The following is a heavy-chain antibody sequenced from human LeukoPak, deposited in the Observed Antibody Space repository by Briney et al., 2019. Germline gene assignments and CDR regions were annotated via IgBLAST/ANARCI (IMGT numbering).Heavy chain of an antibody. V-gene: IGHV3-9*01. CDR2: INWSGDKI. J-gene: IGHJ3*01. CDR3: ARACYYYDTTGLGAVDL. Sequence: ESGGSLRLSCAASGFTFNDHAMYWVRQAPGKALECVSGINWSGDKIGYVDSVKGRFTISRDDAKNFLFLQMNSLRAEDTALYYCARACYYYDTTGLGAVDLWGQGTMVTVSS. D-gene: IGHD3-22*01. CDR1: GFTFNDHA.